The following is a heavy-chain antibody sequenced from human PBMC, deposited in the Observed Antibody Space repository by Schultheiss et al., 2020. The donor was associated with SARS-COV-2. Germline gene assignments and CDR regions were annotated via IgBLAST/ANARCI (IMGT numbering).Heavy chain of an antibody. CDR2: IIPIFGTA. D-gene: IGHD2-15*01. Sequence: SVKVSCKASGGTFSSYAISWVRQAPGQGLEWMGGIIPIFGTANYAQKFQGRVTITADESTSTAYMELSRLRSDDTAVYYCAKDRAPHGCSGGSCDRPGGYFQHWGQGTLVTVSS. V-gene: IGHV1-69*13. CDR1: GGTFSSYA. J-gene: IGHJ1*01. CDR3: AKDRAPHGCSGGSCDRPGGYFQH.